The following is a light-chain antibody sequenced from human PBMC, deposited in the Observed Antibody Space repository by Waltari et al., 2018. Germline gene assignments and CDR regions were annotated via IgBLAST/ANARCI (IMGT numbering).Light chain of an antibody. CDR3: SSHTTSSIWV. CDR2: EVS. CDR1: SSAVGGYNF. V-gene: IGLV2-14*01. J-gene: IGLJ3*02. Sequence: QSALTQPASVSGSLGQSIPISCTGPSSAVGGYNFVSWYQQDPGKAPKLMIYEVSNRPSGVSNRFSGSKSGNTASLTISGLQAEDEADYYCSSHTTSSIWVFGGGTKVTVL.